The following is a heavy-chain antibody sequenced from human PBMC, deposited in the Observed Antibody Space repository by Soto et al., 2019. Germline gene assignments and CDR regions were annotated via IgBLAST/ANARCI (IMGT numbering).Heavy chain of an antibody. Sequence: SETLSLTCSVSGGSISGSYWSWIRQSPGKGLEWLGYVYYTGSTNYSPSLRSRVSISVDTSKNEFSLRLSSVTAADTAAYFCARGVAVPGAHIDYWGQGTQVTVSS. V-gene: IGHV4-59*01. CDR1: GGSISGSY. CDR2: VYYTGST. D-gene: IGHD6-19*01. J-gene: IGHJ4*02. CDR3: ARGVAVPGAHIDY.